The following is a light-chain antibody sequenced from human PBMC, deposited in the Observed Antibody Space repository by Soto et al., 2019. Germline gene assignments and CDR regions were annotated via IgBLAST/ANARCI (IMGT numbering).Light chain of an antibody. CDR3: QSYDSSLSGVL. V-gene: IGLV1-40*01. CDR1: TSNIGAGYE. CDR2: GNT. J-gene: IGLJ2*01. Sequence: QSVLTQPPSVSGAPGQRVTISCTGSTSNIGAGYEVHWYQQPPGTAPKLLIYGNTNRPSGVPDRFSGSKSDTSASLAITGLQAEDEADYYCQSYDSSLSGVLFGGGTKLTVL.